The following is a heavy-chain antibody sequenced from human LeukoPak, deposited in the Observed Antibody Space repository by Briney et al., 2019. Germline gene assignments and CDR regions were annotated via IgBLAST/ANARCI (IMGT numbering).Heavy chain of an antibody. V-gene: IGHV4-39*01. CDR3: ASLYYYDSLLD. CDR1: GDSISTRHYY. J-gene: IGHJ4*02. D-gene: IGHD3-22*01. Sequence: SETLSLTCTVSGDSISTRHYYWGWIRQPPGKGLEWIGSIYYTGSTFYNPSLKSRVTISVDTSRNQFSLRLRSVTAADTAVYYGASLYYYDSLLDWGQGTLVTVSS. CDR2: IYYTGST.